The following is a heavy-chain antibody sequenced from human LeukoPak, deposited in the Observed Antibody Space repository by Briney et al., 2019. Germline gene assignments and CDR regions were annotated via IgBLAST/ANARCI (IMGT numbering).Heavy chain of an antibody. V-gene: IGHV4-61*01. CDR1: GGSISSSTYY. CDR3: ARDSGSYPHWFAP. D-gene: IGHD1-26*01. J-gene: IGHJ5*02. CDR2: IFYSGIT. Sequence: PSETLSLTCSVSGGSISSSTYYWGWIRQPPGKGLEWIGYIFYSGITNYNPSLKSRVTISVDTSKKQFSLKLTSVTAADTAVYYCARDSGSYPHWFAPWGQGTLVTVSS.